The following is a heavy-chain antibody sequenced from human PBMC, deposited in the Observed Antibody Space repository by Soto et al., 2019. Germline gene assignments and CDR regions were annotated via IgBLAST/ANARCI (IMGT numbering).Heavy chain of an antibody. CDR2: IYYTGST. D-gene: IGHD3-10*01. J-gene: IGHJ3*02. CDR1: GGSISSGGYY. CDR3: ARRYGGAFDI. V-gene: IGHV4-61*08. Sequence: SETLSLTCTVSGGSISSGGYYWIWIRQHPGKALEWIGYIYYTGSTDYNPSLKSRVTISVDTSKNQFSLKLNSVTAADTAVYYCARRYGGAFDIWGQGTMVTVPS.